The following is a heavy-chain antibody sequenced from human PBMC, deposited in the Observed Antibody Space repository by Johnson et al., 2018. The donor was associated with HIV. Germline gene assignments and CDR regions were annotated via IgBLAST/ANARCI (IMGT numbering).Heavy chain of an antibody. Sequence: VQLVESGGGVVQPGRSLRLSCAASGFTFDDYGMSWVRQAPGKGLEWVSGINWNGGSTGYADSVKGRFTISRDNAKNSLYLQMNSLRAEDTAVYYCARDQAAAGGEAFDIWGQGTMVTVSS. CDR3: ARDQAAAGGEAFDI. CDR2: INWNGGST. CDR1: GFTFDDYG. D-gene: IGHD6-13*01. J-gene: IGHJ3*02. V-gene: IGHV3-20*04.